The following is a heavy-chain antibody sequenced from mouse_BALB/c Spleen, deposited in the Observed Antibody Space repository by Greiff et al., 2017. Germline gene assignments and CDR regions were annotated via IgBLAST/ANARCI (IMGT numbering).Heavy chain of an antibody. CDR2: SRNKANDYTT. J-gene: IGHJ3*01. CDR1: GFTFSDFY. CDR3: ARDEITTGFAY. V-gene: IGHV7-1*02. D-gene: IGHD2-4*01. Sequence: VKVVESGGGLVQPGGSLRLSCATSGFTFSDFYMEWVRQPPGKRLEWIAASRNKANDYTTEYSASVKGRFIVSRDTSQSILYLQMNALRAEDTAIYYCARDEITTGFAYWGQGTLVTVSA.